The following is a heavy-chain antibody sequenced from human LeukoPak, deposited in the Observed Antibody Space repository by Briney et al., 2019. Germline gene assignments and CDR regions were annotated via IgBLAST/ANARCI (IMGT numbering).Heavy chain of an antibody. CDR1: GGSISSSNW. CDR3: ARTIAVAAYYFDY. D-gene: IGHD6-19*01. CDR2: IYHSGST. Sequence: PSGTLSLTCAVSGGSISSSNWWSWVRQPPGKGLEWIGEIYHSGSTNYNPSLKSRVTISVDTSKNQFSLKLSSVTAADTAVYYCARTIAVAAYYFDYWGQGTLVTVSS. V-gene: IGHV4-4*02. J-gene: IGHJ4*02.